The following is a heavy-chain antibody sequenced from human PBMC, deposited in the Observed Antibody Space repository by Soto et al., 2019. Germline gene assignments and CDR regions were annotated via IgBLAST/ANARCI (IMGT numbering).Heavy chain of an antibody. Sequence: QVQLVQSGAEVKKPGASVKVSCTASGYPLTSNYIHWVRQAPGEGLEWMGKINPSGGTTRYGQKVQGRRTMTRDTSTSTVYMEMSSLRSEDTAVYYCARGEPHSSGWNFDYWGQGTLVIVSP. V-gene: IGHV1-46*01. D-gene: IGHD6-19*01. CDR1: GYPLTSNY. CDR3: ARGEPHSSGWNFDY. J-gene: IGHJ4*02. CDR2: INPSGGTT.